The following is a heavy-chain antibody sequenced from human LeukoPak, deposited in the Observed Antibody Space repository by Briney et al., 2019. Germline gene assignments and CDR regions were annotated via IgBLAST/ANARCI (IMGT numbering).Heavy chain of an antibody. CDR3: ARQTGSGLFILP. V-gene: IGHV4-39*07. CDR2: IYEGRTT. CDR1: YDSISSSSYY. J-gene: IGHJ4*02. Sequence: PSETLSLTCTVPYDSISSSSYYWGWIRQPPGKGLQWIGSIYEGRTTYYNPSLKSRVTISVDTSKNQFSLKVTSVTAADTAVYYCARQTGSGLFILPGGQGTLVTVSS. D-gene: IGHD3/OR15-3a*01.